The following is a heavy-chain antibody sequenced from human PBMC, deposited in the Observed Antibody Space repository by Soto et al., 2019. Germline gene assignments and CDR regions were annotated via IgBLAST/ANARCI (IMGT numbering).Heavy chain of an antibody. CDR2: INHSGST. CDR1: GGSFSCYY. D-gene: IGHD3-3*01. CDR3: ARDLLYYDFWSGYYRRYYNWFDP. V-gene: IGHV4-34*01. Sequence: SETLSLTCAVYGGSFSCYYWSWIRQPPGKGLEWIGEINHSGSTNYNPSLKSRVTISVDTSKNQFSLKLSSVTAADTAVYYCARDLLYYDFWSGYYRRYYNWFDPWGQNALVTVSS. J-gene: IGHJ5*01.